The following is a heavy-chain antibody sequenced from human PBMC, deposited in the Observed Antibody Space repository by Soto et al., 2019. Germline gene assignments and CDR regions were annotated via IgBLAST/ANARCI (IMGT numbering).Heavy chain of an antibody. Sequence: GASVKVSCKTSGYSFTDYKLHRVRQAPGQGLEWMGWVDPNGGGSNSAQKFQGSVTMTWDTSITTAYLDLTRLTTNDTATYFCATWVDYGDFEGFDFWGQGTLVTVSS. D-gene: IGHD4-17*01. V-gene: IGHV1-2*04. CDR1: GYSFTDYK. CDR3: ATWVDYGDFEGFDF. J-gene: IGHJ4*02. CDR2: VDPNGGGS.